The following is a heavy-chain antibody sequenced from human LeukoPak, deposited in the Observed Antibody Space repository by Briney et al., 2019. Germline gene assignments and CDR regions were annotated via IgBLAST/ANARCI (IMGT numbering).Heavy chain of an antibody. V-gene: IGHV3-30*18. D-gene: IGHD5-12*01. CDR2: ISYDGSNY. J-gene: IGHJ4*02. CDR1: GFTFSSYG. Sequence: PGGSLRLSCAASGFTFSSYGMHWVRQAPGKGLDWAAVISYDGSNYFYADSVKGRSTISRDNSKNTLYLQMNSLRAEDTAVYYCAKDYTGYPHYWGQGTLVTVSS. CDR3: AKDYTGYPHY.